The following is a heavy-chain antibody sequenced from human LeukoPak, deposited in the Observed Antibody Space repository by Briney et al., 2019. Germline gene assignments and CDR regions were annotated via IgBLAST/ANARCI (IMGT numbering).Heavy chain of an antibody. CDR2: INYSGST. J-gene: IGHJ4*02. D-gene: IGHD3-9*01. Sequence: SETLSLTCAVYGGSFSGYYWSWIRQPPGKGLEWIGEINYSGSTNYNPSLKSRVTISVDTSKNQFSLKLSSVTAADTAVYYCARGRPVRYFDWLPIFPELDYWGQGTLVTVSS. CDR1: GGSFSGYY. V-gene: IGHV4-34*01. CDR3: ARGRPVRYFDWLPIFPELDY.